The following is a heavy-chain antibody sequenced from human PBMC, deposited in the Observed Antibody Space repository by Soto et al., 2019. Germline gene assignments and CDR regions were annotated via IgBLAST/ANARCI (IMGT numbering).Heavy chain of an antibody. J-gene: IGHJ5*02. V-gene: IGHV4-39*01. D-gene: IGHD6-25*01. CDR2: IYFTGNT. CDR1: GGSITSSSHF. Sequence: SETLSLTCSASGGSITSSSHFWGWVRQPPGKGLEWIGTIYFTGNTYYTPSLKSRLTMSIDTSKNEFSLRLNSVTAADTAVYYCAGQTFTIAAASYGRSNWFNPWGPGTLVTVSS. CDR3: AGQTFTIAAASYGRSNWFNP.